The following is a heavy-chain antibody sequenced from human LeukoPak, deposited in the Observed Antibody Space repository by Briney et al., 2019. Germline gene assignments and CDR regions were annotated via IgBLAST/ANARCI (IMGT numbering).Heavy chain of an antibody. J-gene: IGHJ4*02. CDR3: ARAYGYYDSSRYYSIDY. D-gene: IGHD3-22*01. CDR2: IIPILGIA. V-gene: IGHV1-69*04. Sequence: GASVKVSCKASGGTFSSYAISWVRQAPGQGLEGMGRIIPILGIANYAQKFQGRVTITADKSTSTAYMELSSLRSEDTAVYYCARAYGYYDSSRYYSIDYWGQGTLVTVSS. CDR1: GGTFSSYA.